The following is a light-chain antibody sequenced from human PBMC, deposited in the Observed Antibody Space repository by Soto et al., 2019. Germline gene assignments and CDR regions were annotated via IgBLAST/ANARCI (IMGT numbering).Light chain of an antibody. J-gene: IGLJ3*02. Sequence: QSALTQPASVSGSPGQSITISCTGTSSDVGGYNYVSWYQQHPGKAPKLMIYDVSNRPSGVSNRFSGSKSGNTASLTISGLQAEDDADYYCSSYTSSSGWVFGGGTKVTVL. V-gene: IGLV2-14*01. CDR2: DVS. CDR1: SSDVGGYNY. CDR3: SSYTSSSGWV.